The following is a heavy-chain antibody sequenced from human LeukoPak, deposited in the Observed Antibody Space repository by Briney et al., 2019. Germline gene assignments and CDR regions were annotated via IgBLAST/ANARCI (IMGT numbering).Heavy chain of an antibody. J-gene: IGHJ3*01. CDR1: GYTFTSYD. CDR3: AKDLEDCGGDCYSSSEAFDF. CDR2: MNPNSGNT. V-gene: IGHV1-8*01. Sequence: ASVKVSCKASGYTFTSYDINWVRQATGQGLEWMGWMNPNSGNTGYAQKFQGRVTMTRNTSISTTYMELSSLRSEDTAVYYCAKDLEDCGGDCYSSSEAFDFWGQGTMVTVSS. D-gene: IGHD2-21*02.